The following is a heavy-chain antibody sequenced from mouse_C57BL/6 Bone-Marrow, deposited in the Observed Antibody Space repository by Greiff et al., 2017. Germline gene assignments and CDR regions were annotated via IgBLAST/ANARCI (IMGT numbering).Heavy chain of an antibody. J-gene: IGHJ3*01. CDR2: INPNNGGT. CDR1: GYTFTDYN. V-gene: IGHV1-18*01. D-gene: IGHD2-5*01. CDR3: ARDSNYGEGFAY. Sequence: VQLQQSGPELVKPGASVKIPCKASGYTFTDYNMDWVKQSHGKSLEWIGDINPNNGGTIYNQKFKGKATLTVDKSSSTAYMVLRSLTSEDTAVYYCARDSNYGEGFAYWGQGTLVTVSA.